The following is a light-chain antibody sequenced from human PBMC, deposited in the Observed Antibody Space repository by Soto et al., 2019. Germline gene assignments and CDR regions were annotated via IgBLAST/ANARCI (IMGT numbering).Light chain of an antibody. CDR2: VAS. V-gene: IGKV1-39*01. CDR3: QQSYSTPWT. J-gene: IGKJ1*01. CDR1: QSIGSY. Sequence: DIQMTQSPSSLSASVGDRVTITCRASQSIGSYLNWYQQIPGKAPKLLIYVASILQSGVPSRFSGSGSGTDFTLTISSLQPEDFATYYCQQSYSTPWTFGQGTKLEIK.